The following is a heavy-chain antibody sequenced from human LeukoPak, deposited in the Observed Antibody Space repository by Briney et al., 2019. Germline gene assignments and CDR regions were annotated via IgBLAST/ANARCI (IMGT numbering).Heavy chain of an antibody. CDR3: ARHLLTLRWSQYCSSTSCLETDYFDY. V-gene: IGHV4-39*01. Sequence: PSETLSLTCTVSGGSISSSSYYLCWIRQPPWKRLTWIGRIYYRGRTYYNPSLKSRVTISVDTSKNQFSLKLSSVTAADTAVYYCARHLLTLRWSQYCSSTSCLETDYFDYWGQGTLVTVSS. CDR2: IYYRGRT. D-gene: IGHD2-2*01. CDR1: GGSISSSSYY. J-gene: IGHJ4*02.